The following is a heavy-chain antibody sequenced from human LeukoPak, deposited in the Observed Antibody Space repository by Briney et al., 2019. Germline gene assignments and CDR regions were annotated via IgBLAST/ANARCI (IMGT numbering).Heavy chain of an antibody. CDR2: ISGSGGST. CDR1: GFTFSSYA. Sequence: GGSLRLSCAASGFTFSSYAMSWVRQAPGRGLEGVSAISGSGGSTYYADSVKGRFTISRDNSKNTLYLQMNSLRAEDTAVYYCAKGGGMTGEDFDYWGQGTLVTVSS. CDR3: AKGGGMTGEDFDY. V-gene: IGHV3-23*01. D-gene: IGHD1-20*01. J-gene: IGHJ4*02.